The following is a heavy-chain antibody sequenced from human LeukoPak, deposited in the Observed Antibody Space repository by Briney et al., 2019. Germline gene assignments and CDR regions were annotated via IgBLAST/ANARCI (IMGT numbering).Heavy chain of an antibody. Sequence: SVKVSCKASGGTFSSYAISWVRQAPGQGLEWMGGIIPIFGTANYAQKFQGRVTITADESTSTAYMELSSLRSEDTAVYYCARGLEGGPNDAFDIWGQGTMVTVPS. V-gene: IGHV1-69*13. CDR1: GGTFSSYA. D-gene: IGHD1-1*01. CDR3: ARGLEGGPNDAFDI. CDR2: IIPIFGTA. J-gene: IGHJ3*02.